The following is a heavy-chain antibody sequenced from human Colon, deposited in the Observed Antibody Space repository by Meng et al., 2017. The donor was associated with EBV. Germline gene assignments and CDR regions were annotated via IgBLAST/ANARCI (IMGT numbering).Heavy chain of an antibody. CDR2: IYRGGGT. CDR1: GGSISTSDW. CDR3: ARVRVIPAAVGFDY. Sequence: QVWLQESGPGLVEPSGTLSLTCAVSGGSISTSDWWSWVRQPPGKGLEWIGEIYRGGGTNYNPSFKSRVTISVDTSNNHFSLKLSYVTAADTAVYYCARVRVIPAAVGFDYWGQGTLVTVSS. D-gene: IGHD2-2*01. V-gene: IGHV4-4*02. J-gene: IGHJ4*02.